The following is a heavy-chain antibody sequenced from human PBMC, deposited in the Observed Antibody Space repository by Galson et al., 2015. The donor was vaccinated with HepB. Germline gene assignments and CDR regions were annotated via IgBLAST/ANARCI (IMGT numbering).Heavy chain of an antibody. CDR3: ATFGQNDATYPFDI. Sequence: SLRLSCAASGFTFGGYGMHWVRQAPGKGLEWVSVIWYNGTIKYYADSVKGRFTISRDNSKNTLYLQMNSLRAEDTALYYCATFGQNDATYPFDIWGQGTMVTVSS. CDR1: GFTFGGYG. CDR2: IWYNGTIK. V-gene: IGHV3-33*01. D-gene: IGHD1-1*01. J-gene: IGHJ3*02.